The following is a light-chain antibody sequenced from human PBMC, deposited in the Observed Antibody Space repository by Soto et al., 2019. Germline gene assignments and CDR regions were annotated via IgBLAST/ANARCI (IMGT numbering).Light chain of an antibody. CDR2: DVN. CDR3: CSYTGSSTYV. J-gene: IGLJ1*01. CDR1: SSDVGGYNY. Sequence: QSVLTQPASVSGSPGQSITISCTGTSSDVGGYNYVSWYQQHPDRAPKLLIYDVNNRPSGVSNRFSGSKPGNTASLTISGLQAEDEADYYCCSYTGSSTYVFGTGTKVTVL. V-gene: IGLV2-14*01.